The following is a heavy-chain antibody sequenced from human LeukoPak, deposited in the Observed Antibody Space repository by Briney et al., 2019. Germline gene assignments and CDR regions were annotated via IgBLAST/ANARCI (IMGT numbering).Heavy chain of an antibody. CDR2: ISSSGSTI. J-gene: IGHJ3*02. V-gene: IGHV3-11*04. Sequence: GGSLRLSCAASGFTFSDYWMSWVRQPPGKGLEWVSYISSSGSTIYYADSVKGRFTISRDNAKNSLYLQMNSLRAEDTAVYYCARESSPEDAFDIWGQGTMVTVSS. D-gene: IGHD1-14*01. CDR1: GFTFSDYW. CDR3: ARESSPEDAFDI.